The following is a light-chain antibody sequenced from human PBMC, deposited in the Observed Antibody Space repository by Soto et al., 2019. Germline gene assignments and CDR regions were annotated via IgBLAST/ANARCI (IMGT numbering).Light chain of an antibody. CDR1: SSDIGGYNS. CDR2: DVT. J-gene: IGLJ1*01. Sequence: QSGLTQSPSASVSPRQSVTISGTGTSSDIGGYNSVSWYQQHPGKAPKVMIYDVTKRPSGVPDRFSGSKSGNTASLTVSALQAEDEADYYCSSYTDRKNLVFGTGAKVTVL. CDR3: SSYTDRKNLV. V-gene: IGLV2-8*01.